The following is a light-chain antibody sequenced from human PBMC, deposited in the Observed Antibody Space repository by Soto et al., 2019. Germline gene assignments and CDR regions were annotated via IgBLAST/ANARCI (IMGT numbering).Light chain of an antibody. CDR2: VAS. V-gene: IGKV1-27*01. CDR3: QKYNNAPWT. Sequence: DIPMTQSPSSLSASVGDRVTITCRASQDISNYLAWYQQKPGKVPKLLIYVASTLQPGVPSRFSGSGSGTDFTLTISSLQPEDVATYYCQKYNNAPWTFGQGTKVEIK. CDR1: QDISNY. J-gene: IGKJ1*01.